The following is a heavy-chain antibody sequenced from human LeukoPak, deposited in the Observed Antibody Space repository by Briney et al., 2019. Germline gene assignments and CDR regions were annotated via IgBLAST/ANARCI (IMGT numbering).Heavy chain of an antibody. CDR2: LSSDGSST. J-gene: IGHJ4*02. V-gene: IGHV3-74*01. D-gene: IGHD3-10*01. CDR3: ARGVTMVRGVIDY. Sequence: PGGSLRLFCAASGFTFSNYWVHWVRQAPGKGLVWVSRLSSDGSSTTYADSVKGRFTIYRDNAKNTPYLQKNSLRAEDTAVYYCARGVTMVRGVIDYWGQGTLVTVSS. CDR1: GFTFSNYW.